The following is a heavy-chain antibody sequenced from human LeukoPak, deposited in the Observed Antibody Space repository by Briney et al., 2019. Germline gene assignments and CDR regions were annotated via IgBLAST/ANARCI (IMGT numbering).Heavy chain of an antibody. V-gene: IGHV3-30*04. CDR3: ARDRGYYDY. J-gene: IGHJ4*02. Sequence: GGSLRLSCAASGFTFSSYAMHWVRQAPGKGLEWVAVISYDGSNKYYADSVKGRFTISRDNSKNTLYLQMNSLRAEDTAVYYCARDRGYYDYWGQGTLVTVSS. CDR1: GFTFSSYA. CDR2: ISYDGSNK. D-gene: IGHD3-22*01.